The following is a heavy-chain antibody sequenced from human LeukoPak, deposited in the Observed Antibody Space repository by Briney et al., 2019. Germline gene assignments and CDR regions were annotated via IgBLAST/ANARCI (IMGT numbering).Heavy chain of an antibody. Sequence: GGSLRLSCAASGFTFSSYAMSWVRQAPGKGLEWVSAISGSGGSTYYADSVKGRFTISRDNSKNTLYLQMDSLRAEDTAVYYCAKDVQGVVVVVAATDWGQGTLVTVSS. CDR3: AKDVQGVVVVVAATD. V-gene: IGHV3-23*01. J-gene: IGHJ4*02. D-gene: IGHD2-15*01. CDR2: ISGSGGST. CDR1: GFTFSSYA.